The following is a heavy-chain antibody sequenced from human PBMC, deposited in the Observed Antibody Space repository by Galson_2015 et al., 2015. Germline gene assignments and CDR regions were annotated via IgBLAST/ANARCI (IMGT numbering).Heavy chain of an antibody. CDR2: ISGSGDST. CDR3: AKGLSWGAFDI. Sequence: SLRLSCAASGFTFSSYAMTWVRQAPRKGLEWVSGISGSGDSTYYADSVKGRFTISRDNSKNTLYLQVNSLRAEDTAVYYCAKGLSWGAFDIWGQGTMVTVSS. J-gene: IGHJ3*02. CDR1: GFTFSSYA. D-gene: IGHD3-16*01. V-gene: IGHV3-23*01.